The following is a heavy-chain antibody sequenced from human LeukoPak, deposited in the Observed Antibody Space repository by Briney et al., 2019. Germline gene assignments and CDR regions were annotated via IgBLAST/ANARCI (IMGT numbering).Heavy chain of an antibody. CDR2: VNPSGGST. D-gene: IGHD5-18*01. CDR1: GYTFTRHY. V-gene: IGHV1-46*01. J-gene: IGHJ4*02. CDR3: AKAAWHTDAFDY. Sequence: ASVKVSCKPSGYTFTRHYMHWVRQAPGQGLEWMGMVNPSGGSTNYAQKFQGRVTMTRDTSTSTIYMELSSLRSEDTAVYYCAKAAWHTDAFDYWGQGTLVTVSS.